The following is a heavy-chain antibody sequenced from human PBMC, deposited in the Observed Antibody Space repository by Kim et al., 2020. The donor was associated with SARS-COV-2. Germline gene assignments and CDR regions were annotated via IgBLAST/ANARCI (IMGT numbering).Heavy chain of an antibody. V-gene: IGHV1-2*02. J-gene: IGHJ6*02. Sequence: TNYAQKLKGRVTLTRDTSINTAYMDLSRLTSDDTAVYYCAREVAQNGMDVWGQGTTVTVSS. CDR3: AREVAQNGMDV. D-gene: IGHD5-12*01. CDR2: T.